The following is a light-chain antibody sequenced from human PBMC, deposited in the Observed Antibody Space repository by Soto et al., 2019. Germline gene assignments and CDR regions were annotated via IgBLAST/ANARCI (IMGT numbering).Light chain of an antibody. CDR1: SSDVGGYNY. CDR2: DVR. J-gene: IGLJ1*01. Sequence: QSALTQPASVSGSPGQSITISCTGTSSDVGGYNYVSWYQQHPGKAPKLMIYDVRNRPSGVSNRFSGSKSGNTASLTISGLQAEDEADYYCSSYTSSSTLPWVFGTGTKVTVL. V-gene: IGLV2-14*01. CDR3: SSYTSSSTLPWV.